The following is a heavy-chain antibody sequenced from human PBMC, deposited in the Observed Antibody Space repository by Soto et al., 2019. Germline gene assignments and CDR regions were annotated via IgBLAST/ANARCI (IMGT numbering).Heavy chain of an antibody. CDR2: ISATGKN. J-gene: IGHJ4*02. V-gene: IGHV4-4*07. Sequence: QVQLQESGPGRVKPSETLSLTCSVSGGSITDYSWNWIRQSAGKGLEWIGRISATGKNQVNPSLQSRVTMSLDTSKNQFSLKLTSVTAADAAVYYCGWESGENWRYEAYWGQGTLVTVSS. D-gene: IGHD1-1*01. CDR1: GGSITDYS. CDR3: GWESGENWRYEAY.